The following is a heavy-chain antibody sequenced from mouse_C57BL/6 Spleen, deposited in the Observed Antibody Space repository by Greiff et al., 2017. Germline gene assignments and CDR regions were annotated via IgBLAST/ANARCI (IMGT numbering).Heavy chain of an antibody. Sequence: QVQLQQSGAELVRPGASVTLSCKASGYTFTDYEMHWVKQTPVHGLEWIGAIDPETGGTAYNQKFKGKAILTADKSSSTAYMGLRSLTSEDSAVYYCTRYDYYAMGDWGQGASVTVSS. CDR3: TRYDYYAMGD. CDR1: GYTFTDYE. V-gene: IGHV1-15*01. CDR2: IDPETGGT. J-gene: IGHJ4*01.